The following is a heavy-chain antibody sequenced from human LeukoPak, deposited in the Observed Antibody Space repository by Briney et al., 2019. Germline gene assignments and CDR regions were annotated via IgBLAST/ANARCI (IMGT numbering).Heavy chain of an antibody. CDR2: IRSKAYGGTT. D-gene: IGHD3-3*01. CDR3: SNGYDFWGGYYPFDY. Sequence: GGSLRLSCTASGFTFGDYAMSWVRQAPGKGLEWVGFIRSKAYGGTTEYAASVKGRFTISRDDSKSIAYLQMNSLKTEDTAVYYCSNGYDFWGGYYPFDYWGQGTLVTVSS. CDR1: GFTFGDYA. J-gene: IGHJ4*02. V-gene: IGHV3-49*04.